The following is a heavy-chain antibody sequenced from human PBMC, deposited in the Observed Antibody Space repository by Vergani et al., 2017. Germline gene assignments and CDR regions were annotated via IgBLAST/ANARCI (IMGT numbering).Heavy chain of an antibody. CDR1: GFTFSSYG. CDR2: IWYDGSNK. CDR3: AKLWFGEGLGY. Sequence: QVQLVESGGGVVQPGRSLRLSCAASGFTFSSYGMHWVRQAPGKGLEWVAVIWYDGSNKYYADSVKGRFTISRDNSKNTLYLQMNSPRAEDTAVYYCAKLWFGEGLGYWGQGTLVTVSS. D-gene: IGHD3-10*01. J-gene: IGHJ4*02. V-gene: IGHV3-33*06.